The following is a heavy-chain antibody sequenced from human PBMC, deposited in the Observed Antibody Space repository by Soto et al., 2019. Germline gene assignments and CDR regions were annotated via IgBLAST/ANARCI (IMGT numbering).Heavy chain of an antibody. CDR2: ISSSSSYI. CDR3: ARDFDYGDYALDY. J-gene: IGHJ4*02. V-gene: IGHV3-21*01. D-gene: IGHD4-17*01. CDR1: GFTFSSYS. Sequence: LRLSCAASGFTFSSYSMNWVRQAPGKGLEWVSSISSSSSYIYYADSVKGRFTISRDNAKNSLYLQMNSLRAEDTAVYYCARDFDYGDYALDYWGQGTLVTVSS.